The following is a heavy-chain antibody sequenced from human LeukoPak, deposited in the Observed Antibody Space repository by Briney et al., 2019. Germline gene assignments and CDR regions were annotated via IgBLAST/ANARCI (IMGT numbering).Heavy chain of an antibody. CDR1: GFTFSSYG. CDR3: ARDSIAVSQDFDY. V-gene: IGHV3-33*01. D-gene: IGHD6-19*01. Sequence: PGRSLRLSSAASGFTFSSYGMHWVRQAPGKGLEWVAVIWYDGSNKYYADSVKGRFTISRDNSKNTLYLQMNSLRAEDTAVYYCARDSIAVSQDFDYWGQGTLVTVSS. CDR2: IWYDGSNK. J-gene: IGHJ4*02.